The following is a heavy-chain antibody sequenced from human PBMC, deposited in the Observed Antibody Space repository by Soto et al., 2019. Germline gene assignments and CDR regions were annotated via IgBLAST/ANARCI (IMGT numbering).Heavy chain of an antibody. CDR2: ISSSSSNK. J-gene: IGHJ6*02. V-gene: IGHV3-48*01. D-gene: IGHD3-3*01. CDR3: ARDPGGAIYDFWSGYYRSTGMDV. Sequence: GGSLRLSCAASGFTFSTYSMNWVRQAPGKGLEWVSYISSSSSNKYYAVSVKGRFTISRDNAKNTLYLQMNSLRAEDTAVYYCARDPGGAIYDFWSGYYRSTGMDVWGQGTTVTVSS. CDR1: GFTFSTYS.